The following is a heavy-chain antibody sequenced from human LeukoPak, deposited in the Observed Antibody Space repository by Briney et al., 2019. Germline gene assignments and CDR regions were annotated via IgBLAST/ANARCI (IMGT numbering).Heavy chain of an antibody. CDR2: INHSGST. D-gene: IGHD5-24*01. J-gene: IGHJ4*02. CDR3: ARVRWLQLGYFDY. Sequence: MASETLSLTCAVYGGSFSGYYWSWIRQPPGKGLEWIGEINHSGSTNYNPSLKSRVTISVDKSKNQLSLKLSSVTAADTAVYYCARVRWLQLGYFDYWGQGTLVTVSS. CDR1: GGSFSGYY. V-gene: IGHV4-34*01.